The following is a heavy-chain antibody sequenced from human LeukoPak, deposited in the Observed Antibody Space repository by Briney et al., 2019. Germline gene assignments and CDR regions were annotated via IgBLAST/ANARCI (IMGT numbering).Heavy chain of an antibody. D-gene: IGHD4-11*01. CDR3: ARDSTAFYYYYYYMDV. V-gene: IGHV3-48*03. CDR1: GFTFSSYE. Sequence: GGSLRLSCAASGFTFSSYEMNWVRQAPGKGLEWVSYISSSGGTIYYADSVKGRFTISRDNAKNSLYLQMNSLRAEDTAVYYCARDSTAFYYYYYYMDVWGKGTTVTVSS. CDR2: ISSSGGTI. J-gene: IGHJ6*03.